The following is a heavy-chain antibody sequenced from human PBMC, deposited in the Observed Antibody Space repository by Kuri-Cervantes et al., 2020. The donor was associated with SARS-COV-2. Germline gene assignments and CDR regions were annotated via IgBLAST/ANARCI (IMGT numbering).Heavy chain of an antibody. CDR1: GFNFSRTD. J-gene: IGHJ4*02. CDR3: AKDRVGVQDF. CDR2: ISHDGKNK. Sequence: GESLKISCAASGFNFSRTDMHWVRQAPGKGLEWVAVISHDGKNKKCIASGKGRFTISRDNSQNTLYLLMKSLCSEDTAMYYCAKDRVGVQDFWGQGTLVTVSS. D-gene: IGHD2-21*01. V-gene: IGHV3-30*18.